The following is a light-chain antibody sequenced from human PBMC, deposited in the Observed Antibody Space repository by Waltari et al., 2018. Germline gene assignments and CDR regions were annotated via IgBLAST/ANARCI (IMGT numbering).Light chain of an antibody. CDR2: AAS. Sequence: DIQLTQSPSFLSASVGDRVTITCRASQGISRYLAWYQQKPGKAPKLLIYAASTLQSGVPSRFSGSGSGTEFTLTISSLQPEDFATYYCQQLNSYPFFTFGPGTKVDIK. CDR3: QQLNSYPFFT. J-gene: IGKJ3*01. V-gene: IGKV1-9*01. CDR1: QGISRY.